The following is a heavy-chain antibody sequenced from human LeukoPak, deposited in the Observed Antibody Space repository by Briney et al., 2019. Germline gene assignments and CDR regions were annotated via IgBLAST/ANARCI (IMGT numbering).Heavy chain of an antibody. D-gene: IGHD3/OR15-3a*01. CDR2: INHSGST. V-gene: IGHV4-34*01. Sequence: SETLSLTCAVYGGSFSGYYWSWIRQPPGKGLEWIGEINHSGSTNYNPSLKSRVTISVDTSKNQFSLKLSSVTAADAAVYYCARRGLYYYYGMDVWGQGTTVTVSS. CDR3: ARRGLYYYYGMDV. CDR1: GGSFSGYY. J-gene: IGHJ6*02.